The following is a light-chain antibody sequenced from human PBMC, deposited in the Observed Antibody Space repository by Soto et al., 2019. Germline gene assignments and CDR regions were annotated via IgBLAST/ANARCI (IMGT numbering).Light chain of an antibody. Sequence: DIQMTQSPSSLSASVGDRVTITCRASQSISSYLNWYQQKPGKVPKLLIYAASSLQSGVPSRFSGSGSGKDFTLTISSLQPEDFATYYCQQSYSTLRTLGQGTKVDIX. CDR1: QSISSY. CDR3: QQSYSTLRT. V-gene: IGKV1-39*01. CDR2: AAS. J-gene: IGKJ1*01.